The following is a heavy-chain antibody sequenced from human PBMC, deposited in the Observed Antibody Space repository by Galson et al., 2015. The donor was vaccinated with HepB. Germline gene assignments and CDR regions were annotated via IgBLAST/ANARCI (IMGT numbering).Heavy chain of an antibody. V-gene: IGHV3-23*01. CDR1: GLTFSTYG. J-gene: IGHJ4*02. Sequence: SLRLSCAVSGLTFSTYGITWVRQAPGKGLEWVSGMSSSGAIFYADSVKGQFTFSGDNSKNTVYLQMSSLRVEDTALYYCATTGWLSEFWGRGTLVTVSS. D-gene: IGHD6-19*01. CDR3: ATTGWLSEF. CDR2: MSSSGAI.